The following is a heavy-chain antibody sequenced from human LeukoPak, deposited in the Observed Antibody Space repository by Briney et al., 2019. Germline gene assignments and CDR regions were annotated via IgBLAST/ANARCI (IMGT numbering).Heavy chain of an antibody. V-gene: IGHV1-18*01. J-gene: IGHJ4*02. CDR1: GYTFTSYG. CDR2: ISAYNGNT. Sequence: ASVKVSCKASGYTFTSYGISWVRQAPGQGLEWMGWISAYNGNTNYAQKLQGRVTMTTDTSTSTAYMELRSLRSDDTAVYYCARDLGMYYYDSSGYYYPSFDYWGQGTLVTVSS. D-gene: IGHD3-22*01. CDR3: ARDLGMYYYDSSGYYYPSFDY.